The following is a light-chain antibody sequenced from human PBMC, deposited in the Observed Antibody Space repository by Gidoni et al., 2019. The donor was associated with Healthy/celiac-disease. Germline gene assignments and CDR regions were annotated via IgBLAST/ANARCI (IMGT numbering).Light chain of an antibody. CDR3: SSYTSSSTLVV. J-gene: IGLJ2*01. CDR1: SSDVGGYNY. CDR2: DVS. Sequence: QSAPTQPASVSGSPGQSTTNSCTGTSSDVGGYNYVSWYPHHPGKAPNLMIYDVSNRPSEVSNRFSGSKSGDTASLTISGLQAEDEADYYCSSYTSSSTLVVFGGGTKLTVL. V-gene: IGLV2-14*03.